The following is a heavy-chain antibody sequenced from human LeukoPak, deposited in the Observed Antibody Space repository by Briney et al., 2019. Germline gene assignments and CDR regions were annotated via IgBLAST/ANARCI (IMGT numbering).Heavy chain of an antibody. J-gene: IGHJ6*03. CDR2: INPNSGGT. Sequence: GASVKVSCKASGYTFTGYYMHWVRQAPGQGLEWMGWINPNSGGTNYAQKFQGRVTMTRDTSISTAHMELSRLRSDDTAVYYCARDPGIVVVPAAIYYYYYMDVWGKGTTVTVSS. CDR1: GYTFTGYY. D-gene: IGHD2-2*01. CDR3: ARDPGIVVVPAAIYYYYYMDV. V-gene: IGHV1-2*02.